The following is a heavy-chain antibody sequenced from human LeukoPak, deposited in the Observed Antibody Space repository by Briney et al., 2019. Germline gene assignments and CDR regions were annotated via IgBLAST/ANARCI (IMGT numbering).Heavy chain of an antibody. CDR3: AKGGSSRYGDSGAEYFQH. V-gene: IGHV3-7*03. CDR1: GFTFSSYW. CDR2: IKRDGSEK. J-gene: IGHJ1*01. Sequence: GGSLRLSCAASGFTFSSYWMSWVRQAPGKGLEWVANIKRDGSEKYYVDSVKGRFTISRDNSKNTLYLQMNSLRAEDTAVYYCAKGGSSRYGDSGAEYFQHWGQGTLVTVSS. D-gene: IGHD4-17*01.